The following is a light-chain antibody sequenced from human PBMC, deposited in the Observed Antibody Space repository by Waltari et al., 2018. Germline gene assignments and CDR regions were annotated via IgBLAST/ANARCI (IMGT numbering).Light chain of an antibody. CDR1: TSAAGGSTY. CDR3: YSYAGSNNLV. J-gene: IGLJ2*01. CDR2: KVS. V-gene: IGLV2-8*01. Sequence: QSALTQPPSASGSPGQSVTISCPGVTSAAGGSTYLSWYQHHPGKAPSLIIYKVSKRPSGVPDRFSGSKSGNTASLTVSGLQAEDEADYYCYSYAGSNNLVFGGGTKLTVL.